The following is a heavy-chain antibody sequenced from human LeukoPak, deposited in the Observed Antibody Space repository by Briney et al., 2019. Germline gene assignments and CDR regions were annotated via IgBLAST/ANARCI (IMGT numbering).Heavy chain of an antibody. D-gene: IGHD3-10*01. J-gene: IGHJ4*02. Sequence: PGRSLRLSCAASGFTFDDYDMSWVRQAPGKGLEWVSGINWNGGSTGYADSVKGRFTISRDNAKNSLYLQMNSLRAEDTALYYCARRDYYGSGSPDYWGQGTLVTVSS. CDR1: GFTFDDYD. CDR3: ARRDYYGSGSPDY. V-gene: IGHV3-20*04. CDR2: INWNGGST.